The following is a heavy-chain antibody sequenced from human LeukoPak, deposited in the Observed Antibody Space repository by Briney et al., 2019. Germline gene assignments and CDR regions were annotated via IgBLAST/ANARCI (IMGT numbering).Heavy chain of an antibody. V-gene: IGHV4-34*01. D-gene: IGHD6-19*01. CDR3: ARMGQQWLVPDY. CDR1: GGSFSGYY. CDR2: INHSGST. Sequence: SETLSLTCAVYGGSFSGYYWSWIRQPPGKGLEWIGEINHSGSTNYNPSLKSRVTISVDTSKNQFSLKLSSVTAADTAVYYCARMGQQWLVPDYWGRGTLVTVSS. J-gene: IGHJ4*02.